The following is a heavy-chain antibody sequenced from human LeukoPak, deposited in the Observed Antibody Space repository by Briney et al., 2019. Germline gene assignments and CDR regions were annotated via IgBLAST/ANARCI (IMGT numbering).Heavy chain of an antibody. D-gene: IGHD6-13*01. V-gene: IGHV1-2*06. Sequence: GASVKVSCKASGYTFTGYYMHWVRQAPGQGLEWMGRINPNSGGTNYAQKLQGRVTMTTDTSTSTAYMELRSLRSDDTAVYYCAREVAAAGISYYYYGMDVWGQGTTVTVSS. CDR3: AREVAAAGISYYYYGMDV. J-gene: IGHJ6*02. CDR1: GYTFTGYY. CDR2: INPNSGGT.